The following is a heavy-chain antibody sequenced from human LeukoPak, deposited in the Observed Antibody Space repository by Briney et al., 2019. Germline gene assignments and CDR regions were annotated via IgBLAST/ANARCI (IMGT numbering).Heavy chain of an antibody. J-gene: IGHJ4*02. V-gene: IGHV3-30*18. D-gene: IGHD6-19*01. CDR1: GFTFSSYG. CDR3: ANTDSSGWSGLFDY. Sequence: GGSLRLSCAASGFTFSSYGMHWVRQAPGKGLEWVAVISYDGSNKYYADSVKGRFTISRDNSKNTLYLQMNSLRAEDTAVYYCANTDSSGWSGLFDYWGQGTLVTVSS. CDR2: ISYDGSNK.